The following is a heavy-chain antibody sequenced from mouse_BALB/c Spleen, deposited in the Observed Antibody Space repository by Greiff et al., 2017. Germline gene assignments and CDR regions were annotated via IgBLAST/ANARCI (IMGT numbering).Heavy chain of an antibody. CDR1: GFTFSSYT. Sequence: EVQVVESGGGLVKPGGSLKLSCAASGFTFSSYTMSWVRQTPEKRLEWVATISSGGSYTYYPDSVKGRFTISRDNAKNTLYLQMSSLKSEDTAMYYCTRDYYGYGFAYWGQGTLVTVSA. D-gene: IGHD1-2*01. CDR2: ISSGGSYT. V-gene: IGHV5-6-4*01. J-gene: IGHJ3*01. CDR3: TRDYYGYGFAY.